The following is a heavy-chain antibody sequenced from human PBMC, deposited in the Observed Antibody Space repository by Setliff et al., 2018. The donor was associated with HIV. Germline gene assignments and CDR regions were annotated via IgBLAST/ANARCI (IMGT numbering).Heavy chain of an antibody. D-gene: IGHD6-19*01. Sequence: SETLSLTCAVYNGSFSNYYWTWIRQPPGKGLEWIGEINHSGSTNYNPSLKSRLTISVDTSKNQFSLKLNSVTAADTAVYYCARLFRWLQFPDRFDSWGQGALVTVSS. V-gene: IGHV4-34*01. CDR1: NGSFSNYY. J-gene: IGHJ4*02. CDR2: INHSGST. CDR3: ARLFRWLQFPDRFDS.